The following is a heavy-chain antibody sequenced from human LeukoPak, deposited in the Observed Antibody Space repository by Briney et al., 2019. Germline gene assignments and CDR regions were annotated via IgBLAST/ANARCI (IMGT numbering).Heavy chain of an antibody. CDR2: ISWNSGSI. V-gene: IGHV3-9*01. D-gene: IGHD3-16*01. Sequence: GGSLRLSCAASGFTFYDYAMHWVRHAPGKGLEWVSGISWNSGSIGYADSVKGRFTISRDNAKNSLYLQMNSLRAEDTALYYCAKEFGTNDAFDIWGQGTMVTVSS. CDR3: AKEFGTNDAFDI. CDR1: GFTFYDYA. J-gene: IGHJ3*02.